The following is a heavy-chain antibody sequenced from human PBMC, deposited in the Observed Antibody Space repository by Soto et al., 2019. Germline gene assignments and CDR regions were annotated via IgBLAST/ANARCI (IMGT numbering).Heavy chain of an antibody. CDR1: GGSISNHY. V-gene: IGHV4-59*11. CDR3: ARSNWYSEY. J-gene: IGHJ4*02. D-gene: IGHD7-27*01. Sequence: QVQLQESGPGLVKPSETLSLTCTVSGGSISNHYWSWIRQPPGKGLEWIGYISYNGNTNYNPSLKSRVTTSVDTSKNQFPLKLSSVTAADTAVYYCARSNWYSEYWGQGTLVTVSS. CDR2: ISYNGNT.